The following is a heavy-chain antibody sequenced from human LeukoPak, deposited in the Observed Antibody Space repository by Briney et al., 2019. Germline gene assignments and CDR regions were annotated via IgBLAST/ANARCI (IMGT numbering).Heavy chain of an antibody. J-gene: IGHJ4*02. CDR1: GYIFTDYY. D-gene: IGHD5-12*01. V-gene: IGHV1/OR15-1*04. CDR2: INPNSGGT. Sequence: ASVKVSCKASGYIFTDYYMHWLRQAPGQELGWMGRINPNSGGTNYAQKFQGRVTMTSDTSISTAYMELSSLRSEDTATYYCARGPYSGYTLRPLDYWGQGTLVTVSS. CDR3: ARGPYSGYTLRPLDY.